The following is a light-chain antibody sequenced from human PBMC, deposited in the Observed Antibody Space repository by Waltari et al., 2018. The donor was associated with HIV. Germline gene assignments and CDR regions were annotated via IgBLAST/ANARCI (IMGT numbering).Light chain of an antibody. CDR3: CSYAGSRSWV. CDR1: SSYIGAYNY. J-gene: IGLJ3*02. Sequence: QSALTPPASVSGSPGQSITHSCTGPSSYIGAYNYVSWYHQYPGTAPRLLIHDVNKWPSGVSNRFSGSKSGNTASLTISGLQSEDEADYWCCSYAGSRSWVFGGGTKVTVL. V-gene: IGLV2-23*02. CDR2: DVN.